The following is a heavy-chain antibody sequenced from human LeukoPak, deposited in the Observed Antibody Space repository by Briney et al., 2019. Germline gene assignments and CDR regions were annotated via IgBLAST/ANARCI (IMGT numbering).Heavy chain of an antibody. CDR2: MNPNSGNT. V-gene: IGHV1-8*01. CDR1: GYTFTSYD. J-gene: IGHJ4*02. Sequence: ASVKVSCKASGYTFTSYDINWVRQATGQGLEWMGWMNPNSGNTGYAQKSQGRVTMTRNTSISTAYMELGSLRSEDTAVYYCASRYCSGGSCYQPLDYWGQGTLVTVSS. CDR3: ASRYCSGGSCYQPLDY. D-gene: IGHD2-15*01.